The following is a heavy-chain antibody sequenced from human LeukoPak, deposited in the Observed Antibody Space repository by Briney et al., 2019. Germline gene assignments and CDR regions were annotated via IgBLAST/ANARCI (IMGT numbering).Heavy chain of an antibody. CDR2: IYTSGST. CDR3: ARGRSLLYGSGSYSP. V-gene: IGHV4-61*02. J-gene: IGHJ5*02. D-gene: IGHD3-10*01. Sequence: PSETLSLTCTVSGGSISSGSYYWSWIRQPAGKGLEWIGRIYTSGSTNYNPSLKSRDTISVDTSKNQFSLKLSSVTAADTAVYYCARGRSLLYGSGSYSPWGQGTLVTVSS. CDR1: GGSISSGSYY.